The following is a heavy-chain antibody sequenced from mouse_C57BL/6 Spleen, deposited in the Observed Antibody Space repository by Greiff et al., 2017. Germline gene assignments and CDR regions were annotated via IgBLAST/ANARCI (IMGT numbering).Heavy chain of an antibody. D-gene: IGHD2-12*01. CDR1: GFTFSDYG. Sequence: EVMLVESGGGLVKPGGSLKLSCAASGFTFSDYGMHWVRQAPEKGLEWVAYISSGSSTIYYADPVKGRFTISRDNAKNTLFLQMTSLRSEDTAMYYCARGTRYGRAMDYWGQGTSVTVAS. CDR3: ARGTRYGRAMDY. CDR2: ISSGSSTI. V-gene: IGHV5-17*01. J-gene: IGHJ4*01.